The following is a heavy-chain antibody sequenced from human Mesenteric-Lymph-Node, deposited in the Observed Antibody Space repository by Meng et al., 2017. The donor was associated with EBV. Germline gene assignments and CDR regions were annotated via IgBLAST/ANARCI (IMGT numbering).Heavy chain of an antibody. CDR1: GASISSGVYY. Sequence: VHLQESGPGLVKPSQTLSLTCAVSGASISSGVYYWSWIRQPPGKGLEWMGYIYYRGSTYYNPSLKSRVTISVDTSKNLLSLKVNSVTAADTAVYYCAGHDFGDYAFDYWGQGTLVTVSS. D-gene: IGHD4-17*01. CDR2: IYYRGST. CDR3: AGHDFGDYAFDY. J-gene: IGHJ4*02. V-gene: IGHV4-30-4*01.